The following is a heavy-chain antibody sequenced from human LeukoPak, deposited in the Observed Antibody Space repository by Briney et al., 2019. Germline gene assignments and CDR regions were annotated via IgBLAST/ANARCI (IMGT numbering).Heavy chain of an antibody. CDR1: GYTFTSYG. CDR3: TRDQGGHSSSWFEFDP. D-gene: IGHD6-13*01. J-gene: IGHJ5*02. CDR2: ISAYSGDT. Sequence: ASVKVSCKASGYTFTSYGISWVRQAPGQGLEWMGWISAYSGDTNYAQKFQGRVTMTRDTSTSTVYMELSSLRSEDTAVYYCTRDQGGHSSSWFEFDPWGQGTLVTVSS. V-gene: IGHV1-18*01.